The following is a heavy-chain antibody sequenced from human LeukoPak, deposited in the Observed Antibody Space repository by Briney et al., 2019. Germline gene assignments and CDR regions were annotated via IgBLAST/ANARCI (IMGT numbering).Heavy chain of an antibody. CDR3: ARERVYYGRLGFDY. CDR1: GYTFTGFH. Sequence: ASVKISCKASGYTFTGFHMHWVRQAPGQGLEWMGWINPNSGGTNYAQKFQGRVTMTRDTSISTVYMELSRLRSDDTAVYYCARERVYYGRLGFDYWGQGTLVTVSS. D-gene: IGHD3-3*01. V-gene: IGHV1-2*02. CDR2: INPNSGGT. J-gene: IGHJ4*02.